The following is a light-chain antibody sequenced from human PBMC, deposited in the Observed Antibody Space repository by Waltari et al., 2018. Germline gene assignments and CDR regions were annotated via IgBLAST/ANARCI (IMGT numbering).Light chain of an antibody. V-gene: IGKV3-15*01. CDR1: QSVSRN. CDR2: ETS. J-gene: IGKJ1*01. CDR3: HQYNNWPPWT. Sequence: ETVMTQSPATLFVSPGERATLSCRASQSVSRNLAWYQQKPGQAPRLLIYETSTRATGIPARFSGSGSGTEFTLTICSLQSEDVAIYHCHQYNNWPPWTFGQGTKVEIK.